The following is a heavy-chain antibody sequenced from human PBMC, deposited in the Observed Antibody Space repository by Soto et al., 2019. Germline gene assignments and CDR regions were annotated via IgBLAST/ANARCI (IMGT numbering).Heavy chain of an antibody. Sequence: GGSLRLSCAASGFTFSSYAMHWVRQAPGKGLEWVAVISYDGSNKYYADSVKGRFTISRDNSKNTLYLQMNSLRAEDTAVYYCAREGGVTFWSYFDYWGQGTLVTVSS. CDR2: ISYDGSNK. J-gene: IGHJ4*02. CDR1: GFTFSSYA. CDR3: AREGGVTFWSYFDY. V-gene: IGHV3-30*04. D-gene: IGHD4-4*01.